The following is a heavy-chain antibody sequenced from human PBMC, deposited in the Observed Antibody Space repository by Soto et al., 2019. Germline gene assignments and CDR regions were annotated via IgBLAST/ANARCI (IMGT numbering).Heavy chain of an antibody. D-gene: IGHD4-4*01. CDR2: INAGNGNT. J-gene: IGHJ6*02. CDR3: ASSYSNYALIDYYYCGMDV. V-gene: IGHV1-3*01. Sequence: GASVKVSCKASGYTFTSYAMHWVRQAPGQRLEWMGWINAGNGNTKYSQKFQGRVTITRDTSASTAYMELSSLRSEDTAVYYCASSYSNYALIDYYYCGMDVWGQGTTVTV. CDR1: GYTFTSYA.